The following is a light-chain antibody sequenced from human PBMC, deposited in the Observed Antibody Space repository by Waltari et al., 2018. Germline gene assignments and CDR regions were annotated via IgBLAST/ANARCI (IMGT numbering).Light chain of an antibody. CDR1: QSISSS. V-gene: IGKV1-5*03. J-gene: IGKJ1*01. CDR3: QQYNTYSRT. Sequence: DIQMTQSPSTLSASVGDTVTITCRASQSISSSLALYQQRPVKVPKLLIYKASSLQGGVPPRFRGSGSGTEFTRTISSLQPDDVATYYCQQYNTYSRTFGQGTKVEIK. CDR2: KAS.